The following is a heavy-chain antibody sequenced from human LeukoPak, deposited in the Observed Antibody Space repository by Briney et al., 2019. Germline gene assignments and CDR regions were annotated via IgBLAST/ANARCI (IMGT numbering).Heavy chain of an antibody. CDR1: GGSINSSSYY. CDR2: IYYSGST. J-gene: IGHJ4*02. Sequence: PSETLSLTCTVSGGSINSSSYYWGWIRQPPGKGLEWIGSIYYSGSTYYNPSLKSRVTISVDTSKNQFSLKLSPVTAAATALYYGARGVDYGDYPYFDYWGQGTLVTVSS. CDR3: ARGVDYGDYPYFDY. D-gene: IGHD4-17*01. V-gene: IGHV4-39*07.